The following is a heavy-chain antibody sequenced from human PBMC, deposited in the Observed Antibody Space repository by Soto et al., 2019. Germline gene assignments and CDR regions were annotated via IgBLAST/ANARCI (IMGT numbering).Heavy chain of an antibody. J-gene: IGHJ5*02. Sequence: QVQLQESGPGLVKSSETLSLTCTVTGGSISSYYWSWIRRPPGKGLEWIGHIYDRGRTNYNPSLESRVTISLDTSTNQFSLTFRSVTAADTAVSYYARAKPFEFPNWFDPWGQGTLVSVSA. CDR1: GGSISSYY. CDR2: IYDRGRT. D-gene: IGHD3-10*01. V-gene: IGHV4-59*13. CDR3: ARAKPFEFPNWFDP.